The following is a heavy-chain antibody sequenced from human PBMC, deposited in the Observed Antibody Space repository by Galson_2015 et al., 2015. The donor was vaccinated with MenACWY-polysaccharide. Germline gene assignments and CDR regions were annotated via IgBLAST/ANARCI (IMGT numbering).Heavy chain of an antibody. Sequence: SLRLSCAASGFTFSSYSMNWVRQAPGKGLEWVSSISSSSSYIYYADSVKGRFTISRDNAKNSLYLQMNSLRAEDTAVYYCARDRGAGAIYYFDYWGQGTLVTVSS. J-gene: IGHJ4*02. V-gene: IGHV3-21*01. CDR3: ARDRGAGAIYYFDY. CDR1: GFTFSSYS. CDR2: ISSSSSYI. D-gene: IGHD3-10*01.